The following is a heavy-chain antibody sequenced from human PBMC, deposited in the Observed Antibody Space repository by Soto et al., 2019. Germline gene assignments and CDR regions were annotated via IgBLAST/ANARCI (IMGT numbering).Heavy chain of an antibody. J-gene: IGHJ4*02. CDR2: IWYDGSKK. V-gene: IGHV3-33*01. D-gene: IGHD1-26*01. CDR3: ARDRVSYSGSYHHFDY. CDR1: GFTFSSYG. Sequence: PGGSLRLSCAASGFTFSSYGMHWVRQAPGKGLEWVGVIWYDGSKKQHADSVKGRFTISRDNSKNTLFLQMNSLGAEDTAVYFCARDRVSYSGSYHHFDYWGQGTLVTVSS.